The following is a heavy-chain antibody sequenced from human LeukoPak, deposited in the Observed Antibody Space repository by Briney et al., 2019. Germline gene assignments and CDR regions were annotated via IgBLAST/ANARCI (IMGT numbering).Heavy chain of an antibody. V-gene: IGHV4-61*02. D-gene: IGHD2-2*01. J-gene: IGHJ4*02. CDR3: ARGQNYCSSTSCYRRGYYGSGSYRN. Sequence: SQTLSLTCTVSGGSISSGSYYWSWIRQPAGKGLEWIGRIYTSGSTNYNPSLKSRVTISVDTSKNQFSLKLSSVTAADTAVYYCARGQNYCSSTSCYRRGYYGSGSYRNWGQGTLVTVSS. CDR1: GGSISSGSYY. CDR2: IYTSGST.